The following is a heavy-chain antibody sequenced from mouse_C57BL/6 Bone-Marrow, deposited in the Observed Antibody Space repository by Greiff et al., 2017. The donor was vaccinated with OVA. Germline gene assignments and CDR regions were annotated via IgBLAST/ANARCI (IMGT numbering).Heavy chain of an antibody. CDR2: IYPGSGST. CDR3: AKDIVKYYAMDY. D-gene: IGHD2-5*01. CDR1: GYTFTSYW. Sequence: QVQLQQPGAELVKPGASVKLSCKASGYTFTSYWITWVKQRPGQGLEWIGDIYPGSGSTNYNEKFKSKATLTVDTSSSTAYMQLSSLTSEDSAVYYCAKDIVKYYAMDYWGQGTSVTSPQ. J-gene: IGHJ4*01. V-gene: IGHV1-55*01.